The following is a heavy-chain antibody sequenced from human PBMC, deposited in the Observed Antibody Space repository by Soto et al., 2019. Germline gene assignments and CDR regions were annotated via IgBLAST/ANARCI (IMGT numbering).Heavy chain of an antibody. D-gene: IGHD2-15*01. CDR2: INAGIGTT. CDR1: GYTFTNYA. V-gene: IGHV1-3*01. J-gene: IGHJ4*02. Sequence: QVQLVQSGAEVKKPGASVKVSCKASGYTFTNYAMHWVRQAPGQRLEWMGWINAGIGTTRYSQKFQGRFTITRDTSASTAYMELSSLRSEDTAVYYCVRVRVGAALYIDYWGQGTLVTVSS. CDR3: VRVRVGAALYIDY.